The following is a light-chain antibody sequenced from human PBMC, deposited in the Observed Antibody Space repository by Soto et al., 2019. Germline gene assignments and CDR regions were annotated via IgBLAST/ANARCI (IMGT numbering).Light chain of an antibody. J-gene: IGLJ1*01. Sequence: QSVLTQPASVSGSPGQSITISCTGTSSDVGGYNYVSWYQQHPGKAPKLMIYDVSNRPSGVSNRFSGSKSGNTASLTISGLQAEDEADYYCSSYTSSSTPFCFGTGTKLTVL. CDR3: SSYTSSSTPFC. V-gene: IGLV2-14*01. CDR1: SSDVGGYNY. CDR2: DVS.